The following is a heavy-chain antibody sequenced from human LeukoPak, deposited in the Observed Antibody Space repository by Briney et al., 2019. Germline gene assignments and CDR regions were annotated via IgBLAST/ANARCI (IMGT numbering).Heavy chain of an antibody. CDR3: ARVAQYSSSPFDY. CDR2: ISSGGTI. V-gene: IGHV3-11*01. D-gene: IGHD6-6*01. Sequence: GGSLRLSCAASGFTFSDHYMSWIRQAPGKGLEWVSYISSGGTIYYADSVKGRFTISRDNAKNSLYLQMNSLRAEDTAVYYCARVAQYSSSPFDYWGQGTLVTVSS. CDR1: GFTFSDHY. J-gene: IGHJ4*02.